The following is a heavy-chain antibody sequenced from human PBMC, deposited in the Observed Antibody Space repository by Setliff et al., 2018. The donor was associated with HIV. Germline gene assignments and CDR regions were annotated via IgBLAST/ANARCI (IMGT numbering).Heavy chain of an antibody. CDR1: GGTFRTYG. J-gene: IGHJ6*03. D-gene: IGHD1-7*01. CDR3: ARKAGTTLHYHYYYMDV. Sequence: SVKVSCKASGGTFRTYGVSWVRLAPGQGLEWMGGIVPVLNRADYAQRFHGRVTITADESTNTVYMELRSLTPEDTAMYYCARKAGTTLHYHYYYMDVWGKGTTVTVSS. V-gene: IGHV1-69*10. CDR2: IVPVLNRA.